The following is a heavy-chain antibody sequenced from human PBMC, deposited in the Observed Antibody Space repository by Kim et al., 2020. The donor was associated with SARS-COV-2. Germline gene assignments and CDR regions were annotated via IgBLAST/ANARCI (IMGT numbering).Heavy chain of an antibody. Sequence: GGSLRLSCAASGFTFSSYSMNWVRQAPGKGLEWVSYISSSSSTIYYADSVKGRFTISRDNAKNSLYLQMNSLRAEDTAVYYCARDGAVVAHGAFDIWGQGTMVTVSS. V-gene: IGHV3-48*04. CDR2: ISSSSSTI. J-gene: IGHJ3*02. CDR3: ARDGAVVAHGAFDI. D-gene: IGHD3-22*01. CDR1: GFTFSSYS.